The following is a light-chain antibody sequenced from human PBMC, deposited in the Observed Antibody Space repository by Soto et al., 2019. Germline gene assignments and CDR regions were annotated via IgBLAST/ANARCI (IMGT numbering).Light chain of an antibody. V-gene: IGKV1-39*01. Sequence: DIQMTQSPSSLSTSVGDRVTITCRASQSISSYLNWYHQKPGKAPKFLIYAASSLQSGVPSRFSGSDTGTNLTHPISSLQPEDFATYYCQQSYSSPWSFGKGTKVEIK. CDR1: QSISSY. J-gene: IGKJ1*01. CDR3: QQSYSSPWS. CDR2: AAS.